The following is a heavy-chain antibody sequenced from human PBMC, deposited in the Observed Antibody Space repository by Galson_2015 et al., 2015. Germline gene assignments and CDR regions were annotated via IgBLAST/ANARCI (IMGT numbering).Heavy chain of an antibody. CDR3: AKDRGSDLEFDY. CDR1: GFTFSSYA. Sequence: SLRLSCAASGFTFSSYAMSWVRQAPGKGLEWVSAISGSGGSTYYADSVKGRFTISRDNSKNTLYLQMNSLRAEDTAVYYCAKDRGSDLEFDYWGQGTLVTVSS. V-gene: IGHV3-23*01. J-gene: IGHJ4*02. D-gene: IGHD2-21*02. CDR2: ISGSGGST.